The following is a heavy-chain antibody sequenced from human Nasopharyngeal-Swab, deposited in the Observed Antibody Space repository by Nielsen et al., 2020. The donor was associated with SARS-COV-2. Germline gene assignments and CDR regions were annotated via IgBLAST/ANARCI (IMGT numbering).Heavy chain of an antibody. CDR3: AREYDYDQGAFDI. CDR2: IWYDGKNK. Sequence: GGSLRLSCAASGSTFSSYGMHWVRQAPGKGLEWVAVIWYDGKNKWYADSVKGRFTISRDNSKNTLYLQINSLRVEDTAVYYCAREYDYDQGAFDIWGQGTMVTVSS. J-gene: IGHJ3*02. V-gene: IGHV3-33*01. CDR1: GSTFSSYG. D-gene: IGHD4-17*01.